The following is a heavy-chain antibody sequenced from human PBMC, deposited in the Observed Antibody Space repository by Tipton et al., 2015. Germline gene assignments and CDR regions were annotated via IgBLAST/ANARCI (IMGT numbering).Heavy chain of an antibody. CDR2: IIPIFRTA. Sequence: QSGAEVKKPGSSVKVSCKPSGGTFSGYGFSWVRQAPGQGLEWLGSIIPIFRTANYAQKFQGRITITADKSTSTAYMELSSLMSEDTAVYYCAVYYESSGYRGGNFDYWGPGTPVTVSS. CDR1: GGTFSGYG. CDR3: AVYYESSGYRGGNFDY. V-gene: IGHV1-69*06. J-gene: IGHJ4*02. D-gene: IGHD3-22*01.